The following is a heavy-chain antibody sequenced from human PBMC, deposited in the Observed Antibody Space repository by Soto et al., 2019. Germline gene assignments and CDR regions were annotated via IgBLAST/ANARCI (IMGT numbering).Heavy chain of an antibody. D-gene: IGHD3-16*01. V-gene: IGHV3-23*01. CDR3: AKLRGPSYSYYYMDV. Sequence: EVQLLESGGSLVQPGGSLRVSCAASGFTFGTYAMRWLRQAPGRGLECVSFISGSGRTTYYADSVKGRFTVSRDNSKNTMYLQMNRLRAEDTALYYCAKLRGPSYSYYYMDVWGKGTTVTVSS. CDR2: ISGSGRTT. J-gene: IGHJ6*03. CDR1: GFTFGTYA.